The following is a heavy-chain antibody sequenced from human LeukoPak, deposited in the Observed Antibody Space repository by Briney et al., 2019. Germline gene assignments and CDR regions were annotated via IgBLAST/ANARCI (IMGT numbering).Heavy chain of an antibody. Sequence: GGSLRLSCAASGFTFSSYSMNWVRQAPGKGLEWVSAISGSGSATYYADSVKGRFTISRDNSKNTLYLQMNSLRAEDTAVYYCAREASDAFDIWGQGTMVTVSS. CDR2: ISGSGSAT. CDR3: AREASDAFDI. V-gene: IGHV3-23*01. J-gene: IGHJ3*02. CDR1: GFTFSSYS.